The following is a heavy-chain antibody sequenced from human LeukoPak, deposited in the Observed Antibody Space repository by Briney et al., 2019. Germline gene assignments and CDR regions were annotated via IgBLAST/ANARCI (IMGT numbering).Heavy chain of an antibody. V-gene: IGHV3-15*01. J-gene: IGHJ4*02. Sequence: GGSLRLSCAASGFTFSNAWMSWVRQAPGKGLEWVGRIKSKTDGGTTDYAAPVKGRFTISRDDSKNTLYLQMNSLKTEDTAVYYCTTGRLGPYYYDSSGYYLDYWGQGTLVTVSS. CDR2: IKSKTDGGTT. CDR1: GFTFSNAW. CDR3: TTGRLGPYYYDSSGYYLDY. D-gene: IGHD3-22*01.